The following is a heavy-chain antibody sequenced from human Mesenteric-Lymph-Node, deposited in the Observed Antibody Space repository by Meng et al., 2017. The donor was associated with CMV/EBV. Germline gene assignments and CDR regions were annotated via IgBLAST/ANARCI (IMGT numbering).Heavy chain of an antibody. CDR3: AKQEGGSGWYKDFYYFDY. CDR1: GFTFSSYA. V-gene: IGHV3-30*04. D-gene: IGHD6-19*01. CDR2: ISYDGSNK. Sequence: GGSLRLSCAASGFTFSSYAMHWVRQAPGKGLEWVAVISYDGSNKYYADSVKGRFTISRDNSKNTLYLQMNSLRAEDTARYYCAKQEGGSGWYKDFYYFDYWGQGTLVTVSS. J-gene: IGHJ4*02.